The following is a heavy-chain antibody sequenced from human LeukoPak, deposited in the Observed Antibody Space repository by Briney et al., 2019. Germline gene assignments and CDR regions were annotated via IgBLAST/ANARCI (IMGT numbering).Heavy chain of an antibody. CDR1: GYTFTGYY. Sequence: VASVKVSCKASGYTFTGYYMHWVRQAPGQGLEWMGWINPNSGGTNYAQKFQGRVTMTRDTSISTAYMELSRLRSDDTAVYYCARFTVAGYYYYYGMDVWGQGTTVTVSS. V-gene: IGHV1-2*02. D-gene: IGHD6-19*01. J-gene: IGHJ6*02. CDR2: INPNSGGT. CDR3: ARFTVAGYYYYYGMDV.